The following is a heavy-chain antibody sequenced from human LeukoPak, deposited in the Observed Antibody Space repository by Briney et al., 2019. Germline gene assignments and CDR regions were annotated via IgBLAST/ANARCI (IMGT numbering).Heavy chain of an antibody. CDR3: ATFSNGRDWGMRAFDI. D-gene: IGHD3/OR15-3a*01. V-gene: IGHV1-24*01. CDR1: GYTFTIYG. CDR2: FDPEDGET. Sequence: ASVKVSCKASGYTFTIYGISWVRQAPGKGLEWMGGFDPEDGETIYAQKFQGRVTMTEDTSTDTAYMELSSLRSEDTAVYYCATFSNGRDWGMRAFDIWGQGTMVTVSS. J-gene: IGHJ3*02.